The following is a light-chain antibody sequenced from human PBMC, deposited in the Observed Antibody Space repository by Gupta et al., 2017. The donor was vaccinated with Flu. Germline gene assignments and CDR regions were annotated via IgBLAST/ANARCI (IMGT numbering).Light chain of an antibody. J-gene: IGKJ2*01. Sequence: PATLSVSPGETATLSCRASQSVHNDLAWDQQKPGQAPRLLIYNASNRATGTPARFSGSGSGTDFTLTISSLEPEDFAVYYCQQRNSWPVTFGEGTKMEIK. CDR3: QQRNSWPVT. CDR2: NAS. CDR1: QSVHND. V-gene: IGKV3-11*01.